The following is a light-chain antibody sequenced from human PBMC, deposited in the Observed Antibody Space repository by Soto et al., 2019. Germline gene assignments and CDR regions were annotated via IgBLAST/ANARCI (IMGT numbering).Light chain of an antibody. CDR1: QSIGPW. V-gene: IGKV1-5*03. CDR3: QQFNSYSGT. CDR2: RAS. Sequence: DIQMTQSPSALSASVGDRVTITCRASQSIGPWLAWYQQKPGTAPKLLIYRASILESGVPSRFSGSGSWTEFTLTIINVQTDDFATYYYQQFNSYSGTFGQGTKVEIK. J-gene: IGKJ1*01.